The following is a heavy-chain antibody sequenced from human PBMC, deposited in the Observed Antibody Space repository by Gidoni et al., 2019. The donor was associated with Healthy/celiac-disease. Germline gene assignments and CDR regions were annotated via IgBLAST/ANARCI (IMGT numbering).Heavy chain of an antibody. D-gene: IGHD1-26*01. J-gene: IGHJ3*02. CDR1: GFTFSSYG. Sequence: QVQLVESGGGVVQPGRSLRLSCAPSGFTFSSYGMHWFRQAPGKGLEWVAVISYDGSNKYYADSVKGRFTISRDNSKNTLYLQMNSLRAEDTAVYYCARDGGWELLLHAFDIWGQGTMVTVSS. V-gene: IGHV3-30*03. CDR2: ISYDGSNK. CDR3: ARDGGWELLLHAFDI.